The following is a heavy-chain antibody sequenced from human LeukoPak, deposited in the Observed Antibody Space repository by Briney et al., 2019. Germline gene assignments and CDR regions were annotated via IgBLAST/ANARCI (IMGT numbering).Heavy chain of an antibody. CDR3: ARWDDIWTGQPANY. V-gene: IGHV1-8*01. CDR1: GYTFTSYD. CDR2: MNPNTGNT. J-gene: IGHJ4*01. Sequence: ASVKVSCKASGYTFTSYDINWVRQATGHGLEWMGWMNPNTGNTGYAQKFQGRVTMTRNTSISTAYMELSSLRSEDTAVYYCARWDDIWTGQPANYWGQGTLVTVSS. D-gene: IGHD3-9*01.